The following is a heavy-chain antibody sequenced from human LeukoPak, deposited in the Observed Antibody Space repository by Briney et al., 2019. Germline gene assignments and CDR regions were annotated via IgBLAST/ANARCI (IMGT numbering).Heavy chain of an antibody. D-gene: IGHD3-22*01. CDR1: GDSMTRGGYY. CDR2: IYHSGTT. J-gene: IGHJ4*02. Sequence: SETLSLTCTVSGDSMTRGGYYWSWVRQHPGKGLEWIGFIYHSGTTFYNPSLKSRVTISVDTSENQFSLKLSSVTAADTAVYYCARTYHYDSISYYFDYWGQGTLVTVSS. V-gene: IGHV4-31*03. CDR3: ARTYHYDSISYYFDY.